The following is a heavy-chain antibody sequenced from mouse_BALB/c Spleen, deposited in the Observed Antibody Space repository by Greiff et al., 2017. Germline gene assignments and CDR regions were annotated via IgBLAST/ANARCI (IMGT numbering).Heavy chain of an antibody. J-gene: IGHJ1*01. V-gene: IGHV5-9-4*01. CDR2: ISSGGSYT. CDR1: GFTFSSYA. D-gene: IGHD1-1*01. CDR3: ARRGYGSSHWYFDV. Sequence: EVQLVESGGGLVKPGGSLKLSCAASGFTFSSYAMSWVRQSPEKRLEWVAEISSGGSYTYYPDTVTGRFTISRDNAKNTLYLEMSSLRSEDTAMYYCARRGYGSSHWYFDVWGAGTTVTVSS.